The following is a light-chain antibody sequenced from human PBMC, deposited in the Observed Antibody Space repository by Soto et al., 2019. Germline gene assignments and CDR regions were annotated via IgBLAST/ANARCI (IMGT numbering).Light chain of an antibody. CDR1: SSDVGGYNY. CDR3: TSYTSSSTLVV. V-gene: IGLV2-14*01. CDR2: DVS. J-gene: IGLJ2*01. Sequence: QSVLTQPASVSGSPGQSITISCTGTSSDVGGYNYVSWYQQHPGKAPKLMIYDVSYRPSGVSNRFSGSKSGNTASLPISGLQAEDEADYYCTSYTSSSTLVVFGGGTKLTVL.